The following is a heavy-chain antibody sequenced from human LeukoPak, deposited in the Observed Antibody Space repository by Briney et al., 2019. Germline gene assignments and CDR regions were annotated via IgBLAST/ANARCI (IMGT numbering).Heavy chain of an antibody. CDR1: GGSISSGGLS. CDR3: ARDNNI. D-gene: IGHD1-14*01. J-gene: IGHJ4*02. V-gene: IGHV4-30-2*01. CDR2: IYHSGST. Sequence: SETLSLTCTVSGGSISSGGLSWSWIRQPPGKGLEWIGYIYHSGSTYYNPSLKSRVTISMDRSKNQFSLKLTSVTAADTAVYYCARDNNIWGQGILVTVSS.